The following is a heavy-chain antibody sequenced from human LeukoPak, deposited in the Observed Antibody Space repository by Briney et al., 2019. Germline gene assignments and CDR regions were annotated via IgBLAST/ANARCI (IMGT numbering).Heavy chain of an antibody. CDR2: TTSDGSST. CDR3: ARAVRTYDSSGDYLDAFDI. Sequence: GGSLRLSCAASGFTFSTYWVHWVRQAPGKGLAWVSRTTSDGSSTSYADSVKGRFTISRDNTKNTLYLQMKSLRAEDTAVYYCARAVRTYDSSGDYLDAFDIWGQGTMVTVSS. J-gene: IGHJ3*02. CDR1: GFTFSTYW. D-gene: IGHD3-22*01. V-gene: IGHV3-74*01.